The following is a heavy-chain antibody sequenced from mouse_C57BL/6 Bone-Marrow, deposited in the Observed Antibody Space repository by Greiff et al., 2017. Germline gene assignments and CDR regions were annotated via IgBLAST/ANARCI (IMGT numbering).Heavy chain of an antibody. V-gene: IGHV1-50*01. CDR1: GYTFTSYW. D-gene: IGHD1-1*01. Sequence: QVQLQQPGAELVKPGASVKLSCTASGYTFTSYWMQWVKQRPGQGLEWIGEIDPSDSYTNYNQKLKGRATLTVDKSSSTAYMQLSSLTSEDSAVSYWASSEYFGSRGGFDYWGQGTTLTVSS. J-gene: IGHJ2*01. CDR2: IDPSDSYT. CDR3: ASSEYFGSRGGFDY.